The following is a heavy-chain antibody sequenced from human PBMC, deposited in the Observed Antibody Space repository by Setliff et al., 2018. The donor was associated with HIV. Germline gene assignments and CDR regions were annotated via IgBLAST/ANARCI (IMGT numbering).Heavy chain of an antibody. CDR2: FDPGHGET. CDR1: RDTVTEPS. J-gene: IGHJ4*02. CDR3: VTVVGDLSCTGGSCFSYFEY. V-gene: IGHV1-24*01. Sequence: ASVKVSCKVSRDTVTEPSMQWVRQAPGKGLEWMGGFDPGHGETFYARKFQGRVTMTEDTFTDSAYMGLRSLRSEDTAIYYCVTVVGDLSCTGGSCFSYFEYWGQGTLVTVSS. D-gene: IGHD2-15*01.